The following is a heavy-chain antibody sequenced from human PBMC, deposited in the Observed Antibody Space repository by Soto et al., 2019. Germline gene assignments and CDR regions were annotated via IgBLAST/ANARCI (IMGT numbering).Heavy chain of an antibody. V-gene: IGHV4-59*01. CDR2: IHYSGST. J-gene: IGHJ4*02. CDR3: ARGPAAGTKSPFDY. CDR1: GGSISGYY. D-gene: IGHD6-13*01. Sequence: PSETLSLTCTVSGGSISGYYWSWIRQSPGKGLEWIGYIHYSGSTNYNPSLKSRVTISVDTSKNQLSLKLSSVTAADTAVYYCARGPAAGTKSPFDYWGQGTLVTVSS.